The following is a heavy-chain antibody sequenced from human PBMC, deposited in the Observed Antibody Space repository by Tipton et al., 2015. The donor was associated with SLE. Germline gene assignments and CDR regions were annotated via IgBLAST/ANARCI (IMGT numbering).Heavy chain of an antibody. CDR3: ATYLRLVVYP. J-gene: IGHJ4*02. D-gene: IGHD2-8*02. V-gene: IGHV3-48*03. CDR1: GFTFSSYE. Sequence: GSLRLSCAASGFTFSSYEMNWVRQAPGKGLEWVSYISSSGSTIYYADSVKGRFTISRDNAKNSLYLQMNSLRAEDTAVYYCATYLRLVVYPWGQGTLVTVSS. CDR2: ISSSGSTI.